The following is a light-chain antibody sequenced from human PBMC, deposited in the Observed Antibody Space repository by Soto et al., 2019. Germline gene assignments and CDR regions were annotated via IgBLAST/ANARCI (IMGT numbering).Light chain of an antibody. CDR1: QSVSSNN. CDR2: GAS. Sequence: EIVLTQSPGTLSLSPGERATLSCRASQSVSSNNLAWYQQRPGQAPRVVIYGASTRATGIPERFSGSGSGTDFTLTISRLEPEDFAVYYCHQRTNWPITFGQGTRLEIK. CDR3: HQRTNWPIT. V-gene: IGKV3D-20*02. J-gene: IGKJ5*01.